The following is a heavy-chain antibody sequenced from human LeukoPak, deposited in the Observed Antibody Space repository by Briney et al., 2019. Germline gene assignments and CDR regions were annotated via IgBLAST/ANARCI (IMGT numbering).Heavy chain of an antibody. V-gene: IGHV4-38-2*02. CDR1: GYSISGGYY. D-gene: IGHD3-22*01. CDR2: IFHSGST. Sequence: SETLSLTCTVSGYSISGGYYWGWIRQPPGKGLEWIGSIFHSGSTYYNPSLKSRVTISADTSKKQFSLNLSSVTAADTAMYYCARSYDSSGYYFFWGQGTLVTVSS. CDR3: ARSYDSSGYYFF. J-gene: IGHJ4*02.